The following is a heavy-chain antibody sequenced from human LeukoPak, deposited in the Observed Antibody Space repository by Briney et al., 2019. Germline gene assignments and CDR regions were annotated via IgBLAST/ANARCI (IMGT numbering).Heavy chain of an antibody. CDR2: ISSSSRYT. D-gene: IGHD4-17*01. CDR3: ARVGYGDYDYYFDY. V-gene: IGHV3-11*05. Sequence: PGGSLRLSCAASGFTFSDFYMSWIRQAPGKGLEWVSYISSSSRYTNYADSVKGRFTISRDNAKKSVYLQMNSLRAEDTAVYYCARVGYGDYDYYFDYWGQGTLVTVPS. J-gene: IGHJ4*02. CDR1: GFTFSDFY.